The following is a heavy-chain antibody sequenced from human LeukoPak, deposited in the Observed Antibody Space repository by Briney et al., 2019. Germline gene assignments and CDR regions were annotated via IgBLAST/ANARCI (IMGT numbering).Heavy chain of an antibody. Sequence: SETLSLTCAVYGGSFSGYYWSWIRQPPGKGLEWIEEINHSGSTNYNPSLKSRVTISVDTSKNQFSLKLSSVTAADTAVYYCARGLISSIAARKGTLDYWGQGTLVTVSS. CDR3: ARGLISSIAARKGTLDY. CDR1: GGSFSGYY. J-gene: IGHJ4*02. CDR2: INHSGST. D-gene: IGHD6-6*01. V-gene: IGHV4-34*01.